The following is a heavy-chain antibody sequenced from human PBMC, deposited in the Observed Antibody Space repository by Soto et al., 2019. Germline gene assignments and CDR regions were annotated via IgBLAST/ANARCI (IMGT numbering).Heavy chain of an antibody. V-gene: IGHV4-59*08. D-gene: IGHD5-12*01. Sequence: PSETLSLTCTVSGGSISSYYWSWIRQPPGKGLEWIGYIYYSGSTYYNPSLKSRVTISVDTSKNQFSLKLSSVTAADTAVYYCARRTSGYDWAFDYWGQGTLVTVSS. J-gene: IGHJ4*02. CDR2: IYYSGST. CDR1: GGSISSYY. CDR3: ARRTSGYDWAFDY.